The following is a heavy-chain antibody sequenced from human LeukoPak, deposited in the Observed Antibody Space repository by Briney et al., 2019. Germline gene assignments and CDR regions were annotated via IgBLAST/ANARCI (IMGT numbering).Heavy chain of an antibody. Sequence: PGGSLRLSCAASGFTFSSYSMNWVRQAPGKGLEWVSYISSSSSTIYYADSVKGRFTISRDNAKNSLYLQMNSLRDEDTAVYYCAKDHVTSSSWFPDYWGQGTLVTVSS. D-gene: IGHD6-13*01. CDR1: GFTFSSYS. CDR3: AKDHVTSSSWFPDY. V-gene: IGHV3-48*02. J-gene: IGHJ4*02. CDR2: ISSSSSTI.